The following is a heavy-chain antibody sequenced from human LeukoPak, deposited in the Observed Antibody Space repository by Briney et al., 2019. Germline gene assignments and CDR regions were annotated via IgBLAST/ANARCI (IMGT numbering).Heavy chain of an antibody. CDR3: ASGEDDYGDYAPFDY. Sequence: ASVKVSCKASGGTFSSYAISWVRQAPGQGLEWMGRIIPILGIANYAQKFQGRVTITADKSTSTAYMELSSLRSEDTAVYYCASGEDDYGDYAPFDYWGQGTLVTVSS. CDR1: GGTFSSYA. V-gene: IGHV1-69*04. J-gene: IGHJ4*02. D-gene: IGHD4-17*01. CDR2: IIPILGIA.